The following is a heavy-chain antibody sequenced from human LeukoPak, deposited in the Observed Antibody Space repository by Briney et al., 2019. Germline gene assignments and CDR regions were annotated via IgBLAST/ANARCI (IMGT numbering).Heavy chain of an antibody. D-gene: IGHD3-10*01. Sequence: KPSETLSLTRAVYGRSFSGYYWTWIRQPAGKGLEWIGRIYSSESTNYNPSLKSRVSMSLDTSKNQFSLKLSSVTAADTAIYYYARERGSLRGDAFDIWGQGTVVTVSS. V-gene: IGHV4-4*07. CDR2: IYSSEST. J-gene: IGHJ3*02. CDR3: ARERGSLRGDAFDI. CDR1: GRSFSGYY.